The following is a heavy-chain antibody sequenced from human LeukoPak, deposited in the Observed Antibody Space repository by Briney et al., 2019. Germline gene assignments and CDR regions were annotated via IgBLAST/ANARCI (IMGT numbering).Heavy chain of an antibody. J-gene: IGHJ4*02. CDR3: ARDPIVGATTMDY. Sequence: PGRSLRLSCAASGFTFSSYGMHWVRQAPGKGLEWVAVIWYDGSNKYYADSVKGRFTISRDNSKNTLYLQMNSLRAEDTAVYYCARDPIVGATTMDYWGQGTLVTVSS. D-gene: IGHD1-26*01. CDR1: GFTFSSYG. CDR2: IWYDGSNK. V-gene: IGHV3-33*01.